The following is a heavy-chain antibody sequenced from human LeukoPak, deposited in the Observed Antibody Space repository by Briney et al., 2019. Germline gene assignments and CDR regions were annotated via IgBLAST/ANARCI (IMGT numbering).Heavy chain of an antibody. CDR3: ARGDIVVVTAILEGFDY. D-gene: IGHD2-21*02. V-gene: IGHV1-18*01. CDR1: GYTFTSYG. J-gene: IGHJ4*02. Sequence: ASVKVTCKASGYTFTSYGISWVRQAPGQGLEWMGGISAYNGNTNYAQKLQGRVTMTTDTSTSTAYMELRSLRSDDTAVYYCARGDIVVVTAILEGFDYWGQGTLVTVSS. CDR2: ISAYNGNT.